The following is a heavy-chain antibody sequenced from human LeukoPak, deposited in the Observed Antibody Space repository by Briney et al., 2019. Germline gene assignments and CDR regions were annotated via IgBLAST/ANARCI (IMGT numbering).Heavy chain of an antibody. CDR2: INWNGATT. Sequence: GGSLRLSCAASGFTFDDFGMSWVRQAPGKGLEWVSGINWNGATTGNADSVKGRFTISRDNSKNTLYLQMNSLRAEDTAVYYCARGYSGSPGGFDYWGQGTLVTVSS. V-gene: IGHV3-20*04. J-gene: IGHJ4*02. CDR3: ARGYSGSPGGFDY. CDR1: GFTFDDFG. D-gene: IGHD1-26*01.